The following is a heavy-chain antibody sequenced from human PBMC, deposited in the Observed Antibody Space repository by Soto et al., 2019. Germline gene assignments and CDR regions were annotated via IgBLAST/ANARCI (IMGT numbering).Heavy chain of an antibody. CDR1: GYTFTGYY. CDR3: ARAGGYSGGWFDP. D-gene: IGHD6-13*01. J-gene: IGHJ5*02. V-gene: IGHV1-2*04. Sequence: QVQLVQSGAEVKKPGASVTVSCKASGYTFTGYYMHWVRQAPGQGLEWMGWINPNSGGTNYAQKCQGWVTMTRDTSISTAYMELSRLRSDDTAVYYCARAGGYSGGWFDPWGQGTLVTVSS. CDR2: INPNSGGT.